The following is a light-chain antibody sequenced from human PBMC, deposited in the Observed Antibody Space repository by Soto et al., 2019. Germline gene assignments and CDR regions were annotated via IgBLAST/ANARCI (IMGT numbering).Light chain of an antibody. Sequence: EMVMTQSPATLSVSPGEKATLSCSASQTVSNNLAWYQQKPGQAPRLLIYFASTRATGIPARFSGSGSGTEFTFTISSLQSEDFAVYYCQQYNKWPLTFGGGTKVETK. J-gene: IGKJ4*01. CDR2: FAS. CDR3: QQYNKWPLT. V-gene: IGKV3-15*01. CDR1: QTVSNN.